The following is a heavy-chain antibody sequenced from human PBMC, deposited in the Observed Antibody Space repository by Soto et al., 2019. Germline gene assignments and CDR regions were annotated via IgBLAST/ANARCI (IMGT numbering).Heavy chain of an antibody. D-gene: IGHD3-22*01. Sequence: ASVKVSCKASGGTFSSYTISWVRQAPGQGLEWMGRIIPILGIANYAQKFQGRVTIIADKSTSTAYMELSSLRSEDTAVYYCASQTDYYDSSGSIHFDYWGQGTLVTVSS. CDR3: ASQTDYYDSSGSIHFDY. J-gene: IGHJ4*02. V-gene: IGHV1-69*02. CDR2: IIPILGIA. CDR1: GGTFSSYT.